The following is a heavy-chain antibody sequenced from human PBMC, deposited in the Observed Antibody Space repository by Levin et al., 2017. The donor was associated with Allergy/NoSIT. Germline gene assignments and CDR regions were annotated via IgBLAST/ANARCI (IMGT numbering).Heavy chain of an antibody. V-gene: IGHV3-30-3*01. CDR2: ISYDGSNK. D-gene: IGHD3-9*01. Sequence: QPGGSLRLSCAASGFTFSSYAMHWVRQAPGKGLEWVAVISYDGSNKYYADSVKGRFTISRDNSKNTLYLQMNSLRAEDTAVYYCARDYDNFDYWGQGTLVTVSS. CDR3: ARDYDNFDY. J-gene: IGHJ4*02. CDR1: GFTFSSYA.